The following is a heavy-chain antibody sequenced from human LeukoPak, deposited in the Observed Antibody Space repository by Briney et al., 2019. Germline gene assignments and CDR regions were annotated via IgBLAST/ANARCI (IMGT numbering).Heavy chain of an antibody. CDR2: IYYSGST. V-gene: IGHV4-59*12. D-gene: IGHD3-16*01. J-gene: IGHJ3*02. CDR1: GGSISTYY. CDR3: ARFVVGFDI. Sequence: SETLPLTCTVSGGSISTYYWSWIRQPPGKGLEWIGYIYYSGSTNYNPSLKSRVTMSVDTSKNQFSLKLSSVTAADTAVYYCARFVVGFDIWGQGTMVTVSS.